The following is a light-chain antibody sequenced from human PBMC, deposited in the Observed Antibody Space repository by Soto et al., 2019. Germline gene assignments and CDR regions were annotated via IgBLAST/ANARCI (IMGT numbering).Light chain of an antibody. CDR1: QGVSSN. Sequence: EIVMTQSPATLSVSPGERATLSCRASQGVSSNLAWYQQKPGQAPRLLIYGASTRATGIPARFSGSGSGTEFTLSISSLQSEDFAVYYCQQYNNWPPWTCGQGTKGEIK. J-gene: IGKJ1*01. V-gene: IGKV3-15*01. CDR3: QQYNNWPPWT. CDR2: GAS.